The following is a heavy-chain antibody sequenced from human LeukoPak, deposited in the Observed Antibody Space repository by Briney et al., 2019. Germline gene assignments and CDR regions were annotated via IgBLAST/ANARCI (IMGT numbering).Heavy chain of an antibody. D-gene: IGHD3-10*01. CDR2: ITGNGGST. CDR1: GFTFSSNA. J-gene: IGHJ4*02. Sequence: SGGSPRLSCAASGFTFSSNALSWVRQAPGKGLEWVSVITGNGGSTYYADSVKGRFTISRDNSKNTLSLQMNSLRAEDTAVYYCAKDAVAPGSGGDYFDYWGQGTLVTVSS. V-gene: IGHV3-23*01. CDR3: AKDAVAPGSGGDYFDY.